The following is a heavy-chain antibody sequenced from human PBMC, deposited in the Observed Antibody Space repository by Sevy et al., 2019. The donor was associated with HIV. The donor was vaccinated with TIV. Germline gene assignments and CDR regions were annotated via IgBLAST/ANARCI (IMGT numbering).Heavy chain of an antibody. D-gene: IGHD3-9*01. J-gene: IGHJ6*02. CDR2: IGTAGDT. CDR3: VRGNPRTYDILTGSYYYYYYGMDV. Sequence: GGSLRLSCAASGFTFSSYDMHWVRQATGKGLEWVSAIGTAGDTYYPGSVKGRFTISRENAKNSLYLQMNSLRAGDTAVYYCVRGNPRTYDILTGSYYYYYYGMDVWGQGTTVTVSS. CDR1: GFTFSSYD. V-gene: IGHV3-13*01.